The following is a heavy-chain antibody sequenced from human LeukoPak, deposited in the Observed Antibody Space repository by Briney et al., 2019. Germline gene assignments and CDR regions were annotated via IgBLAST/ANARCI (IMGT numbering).Heavy chain of an antibody. Sequence: RTGGSLRLSCAASGFTFSFHEMNWVRQAPGKGLEWVSHITSSGGSTYYADSVQGRFTISRDNAKNSLFLLMNSLRAEDSAAYYCARGYHNGWTHIAGFDSWGQGTLVTVSS. D-gene: IGHD6-19*01. CDR3: ARGYHNGWTHIAGFDS. V-gene: IGHV3-48*03. J-gene: IGHJ4*02. CDR2: ITSSGGST. CDR1: GFTFSFHE.